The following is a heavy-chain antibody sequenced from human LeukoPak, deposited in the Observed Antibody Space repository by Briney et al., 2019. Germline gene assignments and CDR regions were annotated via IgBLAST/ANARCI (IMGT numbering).Heavy chain of an antibody. V-gene: IGHV4-34*01. CDR1: GGSFSGYY. CDR3: ARGSRSGRLDY. Sequence: PSETLSLTCAVYGGSFSGYYWSWIRQPPGKGLEWIGEINHSGSTNYNPSLKSRVTISVDTSKNQFSLKRSSVTAADTAVYYCARGSRSGRLDYWGQGTLVTVSS. CDR2: INHSGST. J-gene: IGHJ4*02. D-gene: IGHD6-19*01.